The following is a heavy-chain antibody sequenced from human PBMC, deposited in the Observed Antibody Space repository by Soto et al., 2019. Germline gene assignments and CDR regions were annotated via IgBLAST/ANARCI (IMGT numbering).Heavy chain of an antibody. V-gene: IGHV5-51*01. Sequence: GESLKISCKGSGYSFTSYWIGWVRQMPGKGLEWMGVIYPGDSDTRYSPSFQGQVTISADKSISTAYLQWSSLRASDTAMYYCARLPVITGANSFFHYWGQGALVTVSS. J-gene: IGHJ4*02. CDR3: ARLPVITGANSFFHY. D-gene: IGHD1-20*01. CDR1: GYSFTSYW. CDR2: IYPGDSDT.